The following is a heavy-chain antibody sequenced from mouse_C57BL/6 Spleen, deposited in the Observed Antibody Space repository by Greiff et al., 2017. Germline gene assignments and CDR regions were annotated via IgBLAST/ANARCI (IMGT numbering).Heavy chain of an antibody. CDR1: GYSITSGYY. V-gene: IGHV3-6*01. CDR3: AREGDYYDYRPDAMDY. Sequence: EVKLQESGPGLVKPSQSLSLTCSVTGYSITSGYYWNWIRQFPGNKLEWMGYISYDGSNNYNPSLKNRISITRDTSKNQFFLKLNSVTTEDTATYYCAREGDYYDYRPDAMDYWGQGTSVTVSS. D-gene: IGHD2-4*01. J-gene: IGHJ4*01. CDR2: ISYDGSN.